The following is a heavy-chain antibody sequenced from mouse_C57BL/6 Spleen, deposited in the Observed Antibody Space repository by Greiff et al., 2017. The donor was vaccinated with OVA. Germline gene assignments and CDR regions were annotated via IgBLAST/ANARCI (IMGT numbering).Heavy chain of an antibody. CDR2: IYPGSGST. J-gene: IGHJ3*01. D-gene: IGHD2-4*01. CDR3: ARSYYDYPAWFAY. CDR1: GYTFTSYW. Sequence: QVQLQQPGAELVKPGASVKMSCKASGYTFTSYWITWVKQRPGQGLEWIGDIYPGSGSTNYNEKFKSKATLTVDTSSSTAYMQLSSLTSEDSAVYYCARSYYDYPAWFAYWGQGTLVTVSA. V-gene: IGHV1-55*01.